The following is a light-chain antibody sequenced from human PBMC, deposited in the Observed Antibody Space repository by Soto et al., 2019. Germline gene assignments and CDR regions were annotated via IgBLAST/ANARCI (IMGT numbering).Light chain of an antibody. Sequence: DVVMTQSPLSLPVTLGQPASISCRSSQSLRHSDGNTYLNWFQQRPGQSPRLLIYEVSDRDSGVPDRFSGSGSGTDFTLKISKVEAEDVGLYYCMQGTHWPWTFGQGTEVEIK. CDR1: QSLRHSDGNTY. CDR2: EVS. V-gene: IGKV2-30*02. CDR3: MQGTHWPWT. J-gene: IGKJ1*01.